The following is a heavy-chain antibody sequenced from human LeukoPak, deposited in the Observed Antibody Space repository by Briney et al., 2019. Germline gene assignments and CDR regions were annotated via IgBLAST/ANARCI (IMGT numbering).Heavy chain of an antibody. CDR2: IYPGDSDT. J-gene: IGHJ4*02. D-gene: IGHD3-3*01. Sequence: GESLKISCKGSGYSFTSYWIGWVRQMPGRGLEWMGIIYPGDSDTRYSPSFQGQVTISADKSISTAYLQWSSLKASDTAMYYCARCNDFWSGSNLIDYWGQGTLVTVSS. CDR1: GYSFTSYW. V-gene: IGHV5-51*01. CDR3: ARCNDFWSGSNLIDY.